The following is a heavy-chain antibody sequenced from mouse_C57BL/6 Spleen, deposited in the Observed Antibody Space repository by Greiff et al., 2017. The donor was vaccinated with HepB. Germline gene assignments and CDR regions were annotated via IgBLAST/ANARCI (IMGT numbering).Heavy chain of an antibody. Sequence: VKLQQPGAELVKPGASVKMSCKASGYTFTSYWITWVKQRPGQGLEWIGDIYPGSGSTNYNEKFKSKATLTVDTSSSTAYMQLSSLTSEDSAVYYCARDYGSYAMDYWGQGTSVTVSS. D-gene: IGHD2-2*01. CDR3: ARDYGSYAMDY. J-gene: IGHJ4*01. V-gene: IGHV1-55*01. CDR2: IYPGSGST. CDR1: GYTFTSYW.